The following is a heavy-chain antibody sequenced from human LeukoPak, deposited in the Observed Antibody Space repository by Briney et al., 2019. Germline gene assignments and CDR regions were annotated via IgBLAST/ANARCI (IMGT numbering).Heavy chain of an antibody. D-gene: IGHD4-11*01. CDR3: ARSLHDSLGYYYYYFMDV. J-gene: IGHJ6*03. CDR1: GGSISSYY. CDR2: IDYSGYT. Sequence: PSETLSLTCTVSGGSISSYYWSWIRQPPGKGLEWIGYIDYSGYTNYNPSLKSRVTISVDTSKNQFSLKLTSVTAADTAVYYCARSLHDSLGYYYYYFMDVWGKGTTVTISS. V-gene: IGHV4-59*13.